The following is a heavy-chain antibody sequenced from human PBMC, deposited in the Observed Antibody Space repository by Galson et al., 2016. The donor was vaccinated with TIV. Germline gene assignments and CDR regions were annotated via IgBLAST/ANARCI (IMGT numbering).Heavy chain of an antibody. V-gene: IGHV1-69*13. D-gene: IGHD6-13*01. J-gene: IGHJ6*03. CDR3: ARPSSSCRGCSYYYYMDV. Sequence: SVKASCKASGGTFNIYAISWVRQAPGQGLEWMGGIFPIFGAANYAQTFQGRVTITADESTNTAYLELSSLKSEDTAVYYCARPSSSCRGCSYYYYMDVWGKGTTVTVSS. CDR1: GGTFNIYA. CDR2: IFPIFGAA.